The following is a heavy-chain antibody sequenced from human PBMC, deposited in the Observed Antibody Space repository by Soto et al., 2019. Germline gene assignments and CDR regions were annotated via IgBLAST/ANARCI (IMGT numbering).Heavy chain of an antibody. V-gene: IGHV1-69*12. J-gene: IGHJ6*02. CDR2: VIPMLGTT. CDR3: ARHAGTYYSDDMDV. Sequence: QVQLVQSGAEVKKPGSSVKVSCKASGGTFSTYAISWVRQAPGQGLEWMGGVIPMLGTTNNAQKFQGRVTXTADESTSTAYMELTSLRSEDTAVYYCARHAGTYYSDDMDVWGQGTTVTVSS. CDR1: GGTFSTYA. D-gene: IGHD1-1*01.